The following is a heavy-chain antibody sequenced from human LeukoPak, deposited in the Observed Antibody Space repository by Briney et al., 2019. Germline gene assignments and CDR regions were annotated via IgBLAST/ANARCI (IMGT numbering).Heavy chain of an antibody. J-gene: IGHJ4*02. V-gene: IGHV4-59*01. D-gene: IGHD2-21*02. CDR1: GGSISNYY. CDR2: IHYSGTT. CDR3: ASRVAFRGGDCFRFDY. Sequence: SETLSLTCTVSGGSISNYYCSWIRQPPGKGLEWIGYIHYSGTTRYNPSLKNRVTISVDTSKNQFSLNLTSVTAADTAMYYCASRVAFRGGDCFRFDYWGQGTLVTVSS.